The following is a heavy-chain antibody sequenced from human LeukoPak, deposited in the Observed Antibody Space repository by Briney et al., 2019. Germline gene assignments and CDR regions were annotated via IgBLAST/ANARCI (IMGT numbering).Heavy chain of an antibody. CDR2: FDPEDGET. J-gene: IGHJ4*02. CDR1: GYTLTELS. D-gene: IGHD3-22*01. Sequence: ASVEVSCKVSGYTLTELSMHWVRQAPGKGLEWMGGFDPEDGETIYAQKFQGRVTMTEDTSTDTAYMELSSLRSEDTAVYYCATAADSYYYDSSGYPRPFDYWGQGTLVTVSS. V-gene: IGHV1-24*01. CDR3: ATAADSYYYDSSGYPRPFDY.